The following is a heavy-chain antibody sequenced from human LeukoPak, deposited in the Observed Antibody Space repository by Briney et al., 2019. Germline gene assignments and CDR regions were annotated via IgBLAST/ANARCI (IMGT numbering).Heavy chain of an antibody. D-gene: IGHD3-22*01. J-gene: IGHJ4*02. CDR2: IYTSGGST. Sequence: ASVKVSCKASGYTFTSYYMHGVPRAPGQGLEWRGIIYTSGGSTSYAQKYQGRVTMPRDTSTSTVYMELSSLRSEDTAVYYCASAFADYYDSSGYYFDYWGQGTLVTVSS. V-gene: IGHV1-46*01. CDR1: GYTFTSYY. CDR3: ASAFADYYDSSGYYFDY.